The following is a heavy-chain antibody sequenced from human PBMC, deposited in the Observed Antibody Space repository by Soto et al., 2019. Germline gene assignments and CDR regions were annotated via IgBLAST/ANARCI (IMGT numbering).Heavy chain of an antibody. CDR1: GFTFSNYA. CDR2: ISESDGST. CDR3: AKETFRRHYDFDY. D-gene: IGHD3-22*01. J-gene: IGHJ4*02. V-gene: IGHV3-23*01. Sequence: GGSLRLSCAASGFTFSNYAMSWVRQAPGKGLEWVSGISESDGSTYYADSVKGRFTTSRDNSKNTLSLQMNSLRAEDTAVYHCAKETFRRHYDFDYWGQGTLVTVSS.